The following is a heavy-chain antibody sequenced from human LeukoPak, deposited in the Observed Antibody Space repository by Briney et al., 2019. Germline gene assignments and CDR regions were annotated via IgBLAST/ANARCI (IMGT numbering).Heavy chain of an antibody. J-gene: IGHJ4*02. D-gene: IGHD3-10*01. CDR2: IIPILGIA. Sequence: GASVKVSCKASGGTFSSYAISWVRQAPGQGLEWMGRIIPILGIANYAQKFQGRVTITADKSTSTAYMELSSLRSEDTAVYYCARSPYTSGSLFYLDYWGQGTLVTVSS. CDR3: ARSPYTSGSLFYLDY. V-gene: IGHV1-69*04. CDR1: GGTFSSYA.